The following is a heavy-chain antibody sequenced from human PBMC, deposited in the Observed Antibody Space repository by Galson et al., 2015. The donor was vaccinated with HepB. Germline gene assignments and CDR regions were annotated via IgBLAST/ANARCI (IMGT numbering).Heavy chain of an antibody. V-gene: IGHV3-30-3*01. Sequence: SLRLSCAASGFTFSSYAMHWVRQAPGKGLEWVAVISYDGSNKYYADSVTGRFTIYRDNSKNTLYLQMNSLRAEDTAVYYCARDRGDGGNYTGDYYYYYYMDVWGKGTTVTVSS. CDR1: GFTFSSYA. J-gene: IGHJ6*03. D-gene: IGHD4-23*01. CDR2: ISYDGSNK. CDR3: ARDRGDGGNYTGDYYYYYYMDV.